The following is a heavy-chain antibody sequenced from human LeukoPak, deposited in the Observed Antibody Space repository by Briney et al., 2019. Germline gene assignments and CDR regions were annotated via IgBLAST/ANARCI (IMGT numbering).Heavy chain of an antibody. CDR2: IWYDGSNK. CDR3: AREVGYYGSGNYFDY. J-gene: IGHJ4*02. Sequence: PGGSLRLSCAASGFTFSSYGMHWVRLAPGKGLEWVAVIWYDGSNKYYADSVKGRFTISRDNSKNTLYLQMNSLRAEDTAVYYCAREVGYYGSGNYFDYWGQGTLVTVSS. CDR1: GFTFSSYG. V-gene: IGHV3-33*01. D-gene: IGHD3-10*01.